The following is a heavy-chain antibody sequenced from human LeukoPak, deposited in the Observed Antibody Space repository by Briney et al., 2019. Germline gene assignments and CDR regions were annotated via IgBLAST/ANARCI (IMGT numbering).Heavy chain of an antibody. D-gene: IGHD1-26*01. V-gene: IGHV5-51*01. Sequence: GESLRISCKGSGYIFTNYWIAWVRQMPGKGLEWMGIIYPGDSNIKYSPSFQGQVTISADKSINTAYLQWGSLKASDTAMYYCARHGRYYYYMDVWGKGTTVTVSS. CDR2: IYPGDSNI. J-gene: IGHJ6*03. CDR3: ARHGRYYYYMDV. CDR1: GYIFTNYW.